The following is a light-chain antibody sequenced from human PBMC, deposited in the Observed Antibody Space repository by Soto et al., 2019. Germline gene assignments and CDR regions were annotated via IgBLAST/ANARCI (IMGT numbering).Light chain of an antibody. CDR3: QQYYSTPIT. Sequence: DIVMTQSPDSLAVSLGERATINCRSSQSVLYSSNNKNYLAWYQQKPGQPPKLLMYWASTRESWVPDRFSGSGSGTDFTLTISSLQAEDVAVYYCQQYYSTPITFGQGTRLEIK. J-gene: IGKJ5*01. V-gene: IGKV4-1*01. CDR2: WAS. CDR1: QSVLYSSNNKNY.